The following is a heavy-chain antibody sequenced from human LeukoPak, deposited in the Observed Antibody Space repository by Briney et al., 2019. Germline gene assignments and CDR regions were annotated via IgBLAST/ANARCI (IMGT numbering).Heavy chain of an antibody. J-gene: IGHJ4*02. CDR2: IYTSGST. V-gene: IGHV4-4*09. Sequence: PSETLSLTCTVSGGSISSYYWSWIRQPPGKGLEWIGYIYTSGSTNYNPSLKGRVTISVDTSNNQFSLKLSSVTAADTAVYYCARSGYSYGDLFFDYWGQGTLVTVSS. CDR3: ARSGYSYGDLFFDY. CDR1: GGSISSYY. D-gene: IGHD5-18*01.